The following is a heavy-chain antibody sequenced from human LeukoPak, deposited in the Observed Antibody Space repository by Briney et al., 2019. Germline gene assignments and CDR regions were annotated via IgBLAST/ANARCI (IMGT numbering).Heavy chain of an antibody. J-gene: IGHJ6*02. Sequence: GGSLRLSCAASGFTFSGYRMSWVRQAPGKGLEWVANIKQDGSEKYYVDSVKGRFTISRDNSKNTLYLQMNSLRAEDTAVYYCARSLLWFGDYYGMDVWGQGTTVTVSS. CDR3: ARSLLWFGDYYGMDV. CDR2: IKQDGSEK. V-gene: IGHV3-7*01. CDR1: GFTFSGYR. D-gene: IGHD3-10*01.